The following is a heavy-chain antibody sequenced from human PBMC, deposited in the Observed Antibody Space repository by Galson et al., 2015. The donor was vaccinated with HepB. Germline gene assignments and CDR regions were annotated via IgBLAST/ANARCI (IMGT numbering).Heavy chain of an antibody. V-gene: IGHV4-4*07. CDR2: IYTSGST. CDR3: ARLNSFGGVIAAFDY. D-gene: IGHD3-16*02. J-gene: IGHJ4*02. Sequence: SETLSLTCTVSGGSISSYYWSWIRQPAGKGLEWIGRIYTSGSTNYNPSLKSRVTMSVDTSKNQFSLKLSSVTAADTAVYYCARLNSFGGVIAAFDYWGQGTLVTVSS. CDR1: GGSISSYY.